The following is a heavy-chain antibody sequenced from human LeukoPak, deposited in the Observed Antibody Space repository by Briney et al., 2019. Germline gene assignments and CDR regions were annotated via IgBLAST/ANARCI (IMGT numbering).Heavy chain of an antibody. D-gene: IGHD4-17*01. V-gene: IGHV4-34*01. Sequence: SETLSLTCAVSGGSFSGYYWTWIRQPPGKGLEWIGEINHSGNANYNPSLKSRVTISVDRSKNQFSLKLSSVTAADTAVYYCARAEGYGDYGEINFDYWGQGTLVTVSS. CDR2: INHSGNA. CDR3: ARAEGYGDYGEINFDY. CDR1: GGSFSGYY. J-gene: IGHJ4*02.